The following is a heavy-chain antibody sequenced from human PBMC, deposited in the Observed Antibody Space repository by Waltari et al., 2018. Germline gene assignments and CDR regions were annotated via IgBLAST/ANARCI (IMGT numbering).Heavy chain of an antibody. J-gene: IGHJ5*02. V-gene: IGHV4-34*01. CDR2: INHSGRT. CDR3: ARDKGNRWFGPLDL. CDR1: GGSFSCYY. Sequence: QVQLQQWGAGLLKPSETLSLTCVVSGGSFSCYYCSWIRQPPGKGLEWIGEINHSGRTNYNPSLKSRVTISIDTSKIQFSLKLRSVTVADTAVYYCARDKGNRWFGPLDLWGQGSLVTVSS. D-gene: IGHD3-10*01.